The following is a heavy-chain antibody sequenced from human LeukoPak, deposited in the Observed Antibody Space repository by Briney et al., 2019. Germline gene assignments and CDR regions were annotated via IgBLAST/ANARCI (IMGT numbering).Heavy chain of an antibody. Sequence: GGSLRLSCAASGFTFSSYEMNWVRQAPGKGLEWVSYISSSGSNIYYADSVKGRFTISRDNAKNSLYLQMNSLRAEDTAVYYCARDESYCGGDCYSGSYWGQETLVTVSS. CDR2: ISSSGSNI. CDR1: GFTFSSYE. CDR3: ARDESYCGGDCYSGSY. V-gene: IGHV3-48*03. J-gene: IGHJ4*02. D-gene: IGHD2-21*02.